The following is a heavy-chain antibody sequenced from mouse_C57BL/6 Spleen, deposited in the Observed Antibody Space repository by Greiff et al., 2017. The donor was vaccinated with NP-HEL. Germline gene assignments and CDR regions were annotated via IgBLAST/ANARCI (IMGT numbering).Heavy chain of an antibody. CDR3: ARDDGYDDYAMDY. CDR2: ICYDCSN. V-gene: IGHV3-6*01. D-gene: IGHD2-2*01. J-gene: IGHJ4*01. CDR1: GYSITSGYY. Sequence: DVKPQESGPGLVKPSQSLSLTCPVTGYSITSGYYWNCIRQSPANTLEWMGYICYDCSNNYNPSLQNRISITRDTSKNQFCLKLNSVTTEDTATYYCARDDGYDDYAMDYWGQGTSVTVSS.